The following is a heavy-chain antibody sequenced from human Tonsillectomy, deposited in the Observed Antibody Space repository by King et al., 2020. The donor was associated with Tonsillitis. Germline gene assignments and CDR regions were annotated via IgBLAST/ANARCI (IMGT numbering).Heavy chain of an antibody. CDR1: GFTFTRYG. CDR2: IRYDGSEK. D-gene: IGHD3-16*01. Sequence: VQLVESGGGVVQPGGSLRLSCAASGFTFTRYGMHWVRQAPGKGLEWVAFIRYDGSEKYYADSVKGRFTVSRDNSKNTLFLQINSLSAEDTAVYYCAKGDVGTLDFFDYLGQGTPV. J-gene: IGHJ4*02. CDR3: AKGDVGTLDFFDY. V-gene: IGHV3-30*02.